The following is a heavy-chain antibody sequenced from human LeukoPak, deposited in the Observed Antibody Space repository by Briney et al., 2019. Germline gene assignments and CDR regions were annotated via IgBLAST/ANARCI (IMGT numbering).Heavy chain of an antibody. V-gene: IGHV4-31*03. CDR3: ARAHQGDSSYNWFDP. D-gene: IGHD1-26*01. CDR2: IYYSGST. J-gene: IGHJ5*02. Sequence: PSETLSLTCTVSGGSISSGGYYWSWIRQHPGKGLEWIGYIYYSGSTYYNPSLKSRVTISVDTSKNQFSLKLSSVTAADTAVYYCARAHQGDSSYNWFDPWGQGTLVTVSS. CDR1: GGSISSGGYY.